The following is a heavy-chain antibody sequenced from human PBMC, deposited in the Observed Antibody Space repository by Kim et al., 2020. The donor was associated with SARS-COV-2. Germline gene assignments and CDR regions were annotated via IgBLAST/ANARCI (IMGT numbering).Heavy chain of an antibody. D-gene: IGHD1-26*01. Sequence: STNYNPSLKSRVTISVDTSKNQFSLKLSSVTAADTAVYYCARVRYGDFDYWGQGTLVTVSS. J-gene: IGHJ4*02. CDR3: ARVRYGDFDY. V-gene: IGHV4-34*01. CDR2: ST.